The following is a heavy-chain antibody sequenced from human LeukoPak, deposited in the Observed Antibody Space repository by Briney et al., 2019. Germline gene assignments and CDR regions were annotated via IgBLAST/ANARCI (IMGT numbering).Heavy chain of an antibody. CDR2: IYYSGST. CDR1: GGSISSGSYH. CDR3: ARCHYGSGTYAHGFDI. J-gene: IGHJ3*02. V-gene: IGHV4-31*03. Sequence: SETLSLTCTVSGGSISSGSYHWSWIRQHQGKGMEWIVYIYYSGSTYYNSSLKSRVTISVDTSKNQFSLKLSSVTAADTAVYYCARCHYGSGTYAHGFDIWGQGTMATVSS. D-gene: IGHD3-10*01.